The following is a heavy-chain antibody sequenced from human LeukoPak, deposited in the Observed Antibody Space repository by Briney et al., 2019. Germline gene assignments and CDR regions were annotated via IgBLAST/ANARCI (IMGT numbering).Heavy chain of an antibody. Sequence: PSETLSLTCAVYGGSFSDYYWSWIRQPPGKGLEWIGEINHSGSTNYNPSLKSRVTISVDTSKTQFSLKLSSVTAADTAVYYCARHRRNYGMDVWGQGTTVTVSS. CDR2: INHSGST. J-gene: IGHJ6*02. V-gene: IGHV4-34*01. CDR3: ARHRRNYGMDV. CDR1: GGSFSDYY.